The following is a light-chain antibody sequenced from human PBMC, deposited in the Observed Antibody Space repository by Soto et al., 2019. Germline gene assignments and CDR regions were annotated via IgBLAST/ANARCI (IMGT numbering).Light chain of an antibody. J-gene: IGLJ3*02. Sequence: QLVLTQSSSASASLGSSVKLTCTLSSGHSSYIIAWHQQQPGKAPRYLMKREGSGSYNKGSGVPDRFSGSSSGADRYLTISNLQFEDEADYYCETWDSNTNTVFGGGTKVTVL. CDR2: REGSGSY. V-gene: IGLV4-60*02. CDR3: ETWDSNTNTV. CDR1: SGHSSYI.